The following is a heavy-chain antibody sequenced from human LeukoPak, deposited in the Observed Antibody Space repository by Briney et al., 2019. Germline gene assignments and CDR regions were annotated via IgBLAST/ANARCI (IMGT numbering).Heavy chain of an antibody. CDR2: VSGSGGST. CDR3: AKEKDIVVVPAADY. CDR1: GFTFSSYA. Sequence: GGSLRLSCAASGFTFSSYAMSWVRQAPGKGLEWVSAVSGSGGSTYYADSVKGRFTISRDNSKNTLYLQMNSLRAEDTAVYYCAKEKDIVVVPAADYWGQGTLVTVSS. D-gene: IGHD2-2*01. J-gene: IGHJ4*02. V-gene: IGHV3-23*01.